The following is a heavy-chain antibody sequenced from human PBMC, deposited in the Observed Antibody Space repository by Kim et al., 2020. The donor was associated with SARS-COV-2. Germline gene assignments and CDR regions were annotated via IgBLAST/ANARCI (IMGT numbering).Heavy chain of an antibody. V-gene: IGHV3-7*01. J-gene: IGHJ4*02. D-gene: IGHD4-17*01. CDR3: ARARDDYGDYARDY. Sequence: VASVKGRFTISRDNAKNSLYLQMNSLRAEDTAVYSCARARDDYGDYARDYWGQGTLVTVSS.